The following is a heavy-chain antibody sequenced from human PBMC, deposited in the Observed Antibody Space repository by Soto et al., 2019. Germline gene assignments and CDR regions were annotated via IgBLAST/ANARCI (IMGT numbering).Heavy chain of an antibody. Sequence: GGSLRLSCAASGFTFSSYWMQWVRQAPGKGLVWVSRINSDGSSTTYADSVKGRFTVSRDNAKNTLYLQMNSLRAEDTAVYYWARLPASDPFDISGQGTMVTVSS. V-gene: IGHV3-74*01. J-gene: IGHJ3*02. CDR3: ARLPASDPFDI. CDR2: INSDGSST. CDR1: GFTFSSYW.